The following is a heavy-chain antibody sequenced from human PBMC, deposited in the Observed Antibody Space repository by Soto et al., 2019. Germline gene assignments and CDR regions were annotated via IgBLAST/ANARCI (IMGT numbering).Heavy chain of an antibody. CDR2: INPSGGST. Sequence: ASVKVSCKASVYTFTSYYMHWVRQAPGQGLEWMGIINPSGGSTSYAQKFQGRVTMTRDTSTSTVYMELSSLRSEDTAVYYCARERIAAAGRGWFDPWGQGTLVTVS. CDR3: ARERIAAAGRGWFDP. V-gene: IGHV1-46*01. CDR1: VYTFTSYY. J-gene: IGHJ5*02. D-gene: IGHD6-13*01.